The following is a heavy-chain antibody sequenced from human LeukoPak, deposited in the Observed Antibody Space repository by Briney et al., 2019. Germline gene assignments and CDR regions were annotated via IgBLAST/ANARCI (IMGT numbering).Heavy chain of an antibody. V-gene: IGHV1-69*05. Sequence: ASVKVSCKASGGTFSSYAISWVRQAPGQGLEWMGGIIPISGTANYAQKFQGRVTITTDESTSTAYMELSSLRSEDTAVYYCARARDPTMIVVVSAFDIWGQGTMVTVSS. D-gene: IGHD3-22*01. CDR1: GGTFSSYA. CDR3: ARARDPTMIVVVSAFDI. CDR2: IIPISGTA. J-gene: IGHJ3*02.